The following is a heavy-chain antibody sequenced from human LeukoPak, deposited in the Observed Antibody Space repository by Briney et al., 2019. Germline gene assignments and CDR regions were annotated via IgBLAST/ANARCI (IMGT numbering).Heavy chain of an antibody. J-gene: IGHJ3*02. Sequence: GGSLRLSCAASGFTFSSYAMSWVRQAPGKGLEWVSAISGSGGAPYYTDSVKGRFTISRDNSKNTLYLQMNSLRAEDTATYYCAKTPRYDFWSGYWGDAFDIWGQGTMVTVSS. CDR3: AKTPRYDFWSGYWGDAFDI. CDR2: ISGSGGAP. CDR1: GFTFSSYA. D-gene: IGHD3-3*01. V-gene: IGHV3-23*01.